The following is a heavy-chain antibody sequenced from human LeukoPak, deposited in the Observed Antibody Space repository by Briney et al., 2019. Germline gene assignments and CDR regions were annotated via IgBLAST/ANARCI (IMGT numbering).Heavy chain of an antibody. CDR2: MNHSGST. J-gene: IGHJ4*02. CDR1: GGSFSGYY. V-gene: IGHV4-34*01. Sequence: SETLSLTCAVYGGSFSGYYWSWLRQPPGKGLEWIGEMNHSGSTNYNPSLKSRVTISVDTSKNQFSLKLSSVTAADTAVYYCARGRILLWFGESTHYFDYWGQGTLVTVSS. CDR3: ARGRILLWFGESTHYFDY. D-gene: IGHD3-10*01.